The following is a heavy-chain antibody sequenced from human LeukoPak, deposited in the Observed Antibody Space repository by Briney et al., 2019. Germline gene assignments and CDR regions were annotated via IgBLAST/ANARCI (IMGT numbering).Heavy chain of an antibody. Sequence: GGSLRLSCATSGFRFSSYAMTWVRQAPGKGLEWVSAISTSGGETKYADSVKGRFTISRDNSKNTPFLQINRLRGDDTAVYYCARVRDGSGWFDYYYGLDVWGQGTTVTVSS. CDR2: ISTSGGET. J-gene: IGHJ6*02. CDR1: GFRFSSYA. CDR3: ARVRDGSGWFDYYYGLDV. V-gene: IGHV3-23*01. D-gene: IGHD6-19*01.